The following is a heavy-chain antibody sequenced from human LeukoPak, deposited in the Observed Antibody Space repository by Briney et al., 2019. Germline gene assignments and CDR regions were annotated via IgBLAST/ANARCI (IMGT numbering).Heavy chain of an antibody. J-gene: IGHJ5*02. CDR2: IRFDGSYK. CDR1: GFTFNSYG. V-gene: IGHV3-30*02. Sequence: GGSLRLSCAASGFTFNSYGMHWVRQAPGKGLEWVAFIRFDGSYKDYADSVKGRFTISRDKSKNTLYLQMNSLRAEDTAVYYCAKNIAAAGTWGQGTLVTVSS. D-gene: IGHD6-13*01. CDR3: AKNIAAAGT.